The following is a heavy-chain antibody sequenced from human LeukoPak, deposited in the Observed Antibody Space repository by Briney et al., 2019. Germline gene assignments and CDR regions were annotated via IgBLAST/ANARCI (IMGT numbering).Heavy chain of an antibody. CDR3: ARRGGSRGWGAFDI. J-gene: IGHJ3*02. Sequence: PGGSLRLSCTASGFTFSNYGMHWVRQAPGKGLEWVAVIWYDGSNKYYADSVKGRFTISRDNFKNTLYLQMNSLRAEGTAVYYCARRGGSRGWGAFDIWGQGTIVTVSS. V-gene: IGHV3-33*01. D-gene: IGHD6-19*01. CDR1: GFTFSNYG. CDR2: IWYDGSNK.